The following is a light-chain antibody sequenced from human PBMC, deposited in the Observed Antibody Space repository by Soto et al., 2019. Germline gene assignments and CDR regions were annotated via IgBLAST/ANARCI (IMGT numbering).Light chain of an antibody. CDR3: CSYAGSYTYV. J-gene: IGLJ1*01. Sequence: QSVLTQPRSVSGSPGQSVTISCTGTSSDVGGYNYVSWYQKHPGKAPKFMIYDVTKRPSGVPDRFSGSKSGNTASLTISGLQAEDEADYYCCSYAGSYTYVFGTGTKLTVL. CDR2: DVT. CDR1: SSDVGGYNY. V-gene: IGLV2-11*01.